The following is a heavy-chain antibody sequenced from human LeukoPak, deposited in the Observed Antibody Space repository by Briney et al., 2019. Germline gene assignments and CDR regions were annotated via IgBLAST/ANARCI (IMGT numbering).Heavy chain of an antibody. J-gene: IGHJ5*02. CDR1: GYTFTNYA. CDR2: INAGNGNT. V-gene: IGHV1-3*01. Sequence: GASVKVSCKASGYTFTNYAMHWVRQAPGQRLEWMGWINAGNGNTQYSQKFRGRVTITRDTSTSTAYMELRSLRSDDTAVYYCARDPYCSSTSCQGNWFDPWGQGTLVTVSS. CDR3: ARDPYCSSTSCQGNWFDP. D-gene: IGHD2-2*01.